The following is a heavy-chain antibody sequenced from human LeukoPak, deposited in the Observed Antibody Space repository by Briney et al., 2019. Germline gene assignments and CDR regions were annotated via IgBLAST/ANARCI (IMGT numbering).Heavy chain of an antibody. V-gene: IGHV3-7*04. D-gene: IGHD5-24*01. CDR2: IKQDGSKK. CDR3: TRVGYIDEGIDY. CDR1: GFTFSSYW. Sequence: GGSLRLSCAGSGFTFSSYWMSWVRQAPGKGLEWVANIKQDGSKKSYVDSVKGRFTISRDNAKNSPYLQMNSLRAEDTAIYYCTRVGYIDEGIDYWGQGTLVTISS. J-gene: IGHJ4*02.